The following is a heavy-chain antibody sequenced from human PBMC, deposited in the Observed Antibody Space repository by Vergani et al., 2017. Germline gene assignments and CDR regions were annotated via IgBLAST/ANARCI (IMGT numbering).Heavy chain of an antibody. D-gene: IGHD6-13*01. V-gene: IGHV1-69*01. CDR2: IIPIFGTA. CDR1: GGTFSSYA. CDR3: ARDAPLGVAAAGTSWFDP. Sequence: QVQLVQSGAEVKKPGSSVKVSCKASGGTFSSYAISWVRQAPGQGLEWMGGIIPIFGTANYAQKFQGRVTITADESTSTAYMELSSLRSEDTAVYCCARDAPLGVAAAGTSWFDPWSQGTLVTVSS. J-gene: IGHJ5*02.